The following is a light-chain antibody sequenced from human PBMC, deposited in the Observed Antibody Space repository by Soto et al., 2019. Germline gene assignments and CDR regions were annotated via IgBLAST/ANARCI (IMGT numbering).Light chain of an antibody. Sequence: DNQVTQSPSSLSASVGDRVTITCRASQSLNSYLNWYQQKPGTAPKLLIYAASSLQSGVPSRFSGSGSGTDFTLTISSLQPEDFATYYCQQSYSTPYTFGQGTKLEIQ. CDR3: QQSYSTPYT. J-gene: IGKJ2*01. CDR1: QSLNSY. V-gene: IGKV1-39*01. CDR2: AAS.